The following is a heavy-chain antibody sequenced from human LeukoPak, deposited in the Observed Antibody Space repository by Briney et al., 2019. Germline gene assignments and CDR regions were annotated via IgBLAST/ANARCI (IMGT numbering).Heavy chain of an antibody. J-gene: IGHJ4*02. Sequence: TGGSLRLSCAASGFTFRSHAMHWVRQAPGKGLEWVAIIWNDGSNKYYADSVKGRFTISRDNSKNTMYLQMNSLRAEDTAVYYCGRDLGGRSGYWGQGTLVTVSS. CDR1: GFTFRSHA. CDR2: IWNDGSNK. V-gene: IGHV3-33*01. D-gene: IGHD1-26*01. CDR3: GRDLGGRSGY.